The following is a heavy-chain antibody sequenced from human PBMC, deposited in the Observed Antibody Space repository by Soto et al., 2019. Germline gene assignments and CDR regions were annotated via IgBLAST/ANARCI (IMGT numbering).Heavy chain of an antibody. CDR2: IIPIFGTA. J-gene: IGHJ5*02. Sequence: QVQLVQSGAEVKKPGSSVKVSCKASGGTFSSYAISWVRQAPGQGLEWMGGIIPIFGTANYAQKFQGRVTITADESTSTAYMEVRSLRSEDTAVYYCARGGIVVVPAAMRHGSWFDPWGQGTLVTVSS. V-gene: IGHV1-69*01. CDR3: ARGGIVVVPAAMRHGSWFDP. CDR1: GGTFSSYA. D-gene: IGHD2-2*01.